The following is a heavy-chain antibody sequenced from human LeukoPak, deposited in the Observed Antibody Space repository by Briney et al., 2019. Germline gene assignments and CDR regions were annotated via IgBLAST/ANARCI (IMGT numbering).Heavy chain of an antibody. CDR1: GFTFSIYA. J-gene: IGHJ4*02. D-gene: IGHD6-19*01. CDR3: AKEGVRNIVVADIPFDY. Sequence: GGSLRLSCAASGFTFSIYAISWGRQAPGKGLEWVSGISGSGGITYYADSVKGRFTISRDNSKNTLYLQMSSLRAEDTAVYYCAKEGVRNIVVADIPFDYWGQGTLVTVSS. V-gene: IGHV3-23*01. CDR2: ISGSGGIT.